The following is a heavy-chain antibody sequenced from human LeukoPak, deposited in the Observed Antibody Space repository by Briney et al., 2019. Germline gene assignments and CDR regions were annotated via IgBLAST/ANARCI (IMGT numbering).Heavy chain of an antibody. CDR2: INHSGST. Sequence: SETLSRTCAVYGGSFSGYYWSWIRQPPGKGLEWIGEINHSGSTNYNPSLKSRVTISVDTSKNQFSLKLSSVTAADTAVYYCARLGSPFDYWGQGTLVTVSS. CDR3: ARLGSPFDY. CDR1: GGSFSGYY. J-gene: IGHJ4*02. D-gene: IGHD1-26*01. V-gene: IGHV4-34*01.